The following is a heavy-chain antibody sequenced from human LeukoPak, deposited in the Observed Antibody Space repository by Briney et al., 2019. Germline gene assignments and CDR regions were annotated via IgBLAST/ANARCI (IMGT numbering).Heavy chain of an antibody. V-gene: IGHV4-59*01. CDR2: IYYSGST. Sequence: SETLSLTCTVSGGSISSYYWSWIRQPPGKGLEWIGYIYYSGSTNYNPSLKSRVTISVDTSKNQFSLKLSSVTAADTAVYYCARVRAAVRGVIHHYYYMDVWGKGTTVTISS. D-gene: IGHD3-10*01. CDR1: GGSISSYY. CDR3: ARVRAAVRGVIHHYYYMDV. J-gene: IGHJ6*03.